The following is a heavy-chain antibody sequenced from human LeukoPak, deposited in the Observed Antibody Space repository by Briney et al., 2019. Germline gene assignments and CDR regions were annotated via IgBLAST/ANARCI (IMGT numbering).Heavy chain of an antibody. Sequence: SGGSLRLSCAASGFTLSSYSMNWVRQAPGKGLEWVSSISSSSSYIYYADSVKGRFTISRDNAKNSLYLQMNSLRAEDTAVYYCARDPFYDSSGREDYWGQGTLVTVSS. D-gene: IGHD3-22*01. CDR2: ISSSSSYI. CDR3: ARDPFYDSSGREDY. J-gene: IGHJ4*02. V-gene: IGHV3-21*01. CDR1: GFTLSSYS.